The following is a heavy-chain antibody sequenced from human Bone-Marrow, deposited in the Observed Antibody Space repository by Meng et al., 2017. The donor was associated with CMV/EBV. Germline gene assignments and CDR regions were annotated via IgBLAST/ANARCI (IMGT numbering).Heavy chain of an antibody. J-gene: IGHJ4*02. Sequence: GSLRLSCAVYGGSLSDYWWNWIRQSPGKGLEWIGEVIYSGGTNYNPSLKSRVTISEDTSKNQVSLKLSSVTAADTAVYYCARGRRWELLENRFDYWGQGTLVTVSS. CDR3: ARGRRWELLENRFDY. V-gene: IGHV4-34*01. D-gene: IGHD1-26*01. CDR2: VIYSGGT. CDR1: GGSLSDYW.